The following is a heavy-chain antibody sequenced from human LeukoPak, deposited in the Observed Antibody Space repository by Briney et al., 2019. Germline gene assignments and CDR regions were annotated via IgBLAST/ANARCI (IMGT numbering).Heavy chain of an antibody. CDR3: ARVWSSGYTKDY. D-gene: IGHD3-22*01. CDR1: GFTFSSYS. V-gene: IGHV3-48*04. CDR2: ISSRSSTI. J-gene: IGHJ4*02. Sequence: QTGGSLRLSCAASGFTFSSYSIDWVRQAPGKGLEWLSYISSRSSTIYYADSVKGRFTISRDNAKNSVYLQMNSLRAEDTAVYYCARVWSSGYTKDYWGQGTLVTVSS.